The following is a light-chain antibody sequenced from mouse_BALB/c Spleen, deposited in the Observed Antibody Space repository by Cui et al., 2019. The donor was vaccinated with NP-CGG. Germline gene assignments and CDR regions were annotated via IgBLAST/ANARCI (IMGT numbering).Light chain of an antibody. CDR2: GTN. Sequence: QAVVTQEYALTTSPGETVTLTCRSSTGAVTTSNYANWVQEKSDHLFTGLIGGTNNRAPGVPARFSGSLIGDKAAFTITGAQTEDEAIYFCALWYSNHWVFGGGTKLTVL. J-gene: IGLJ1*01. CDR3: ALWYSNHWV. CDR1: TGAVTTSNY. V-gene: IGLV1*01.